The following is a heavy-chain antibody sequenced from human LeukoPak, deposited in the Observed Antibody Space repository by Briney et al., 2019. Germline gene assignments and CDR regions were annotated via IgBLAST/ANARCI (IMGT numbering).Heavy chain of an antibody. Sequence: TGGSLRLSRAASGFTFSSYAMSWVRQAPGKGLEWVSVISGSGGSTYYPDSVKGRFTISRDNSKNTLYLQMNSLRAEDTAVYYCAKVGGSRFYGSGSQGFDYWGQGTLVTVSS. CDR2: ISGSGGST. J-gene: IGHJ4*02. CDR1: GFTFSSYA. D-gene: IGHD3-10*01. CDR3: AKVGGSRFYGSGSQGFDY. V-gene: IGHV3-23*01.